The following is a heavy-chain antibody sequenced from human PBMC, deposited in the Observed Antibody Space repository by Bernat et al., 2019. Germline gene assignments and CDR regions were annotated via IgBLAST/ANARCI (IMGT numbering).Heavy chain of an antibody. D-gene: IGHD1-1*01. CDR3: TNEPFDY. CDR1: GFTFIDAW. J-gene: IGHJ4*02. Sequence: EVQLVESGGGLVNPGGSLRLSCAASGFTFIDAWMTWVRQAPGKGLEWVGRIRSKTDGGTIDYAAPVKGRFTISRDDSKNTLYLQMNSLKTTDTALYYCTNEPFDYWGRGTLVTVSS. CDR2: IRSKTDGGTI. V-gene: IGHV3-15*01.